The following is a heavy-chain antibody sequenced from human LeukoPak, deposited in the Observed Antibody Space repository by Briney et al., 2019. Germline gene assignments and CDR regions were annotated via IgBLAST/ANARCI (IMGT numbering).Heavy chain of an antibody. J-gene: IGHJ4*02. D-gene: IGHD2-15*01. CDR2: ISYDGTNK. V-gene: IGHV3-30*18. Sequence: GGSLRLSCAASGFTFSSYAMSWVRQAPGKGLDWVAVISYDGTNKYYADSVKGRFTISRDNSKSTLYLQMNTLRTEDTAVYYCAKTGGSSDYWGQGTLVTVSS. CDR3: AKTGGSSDY. CDR1: GFTFSSYA.